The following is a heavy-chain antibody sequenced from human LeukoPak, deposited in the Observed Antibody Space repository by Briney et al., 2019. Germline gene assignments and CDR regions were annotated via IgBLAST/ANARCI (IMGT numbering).Heavy chain of an antibody. Sequence: PGGSLRLSCAASGFTFSSYWMSWVRQAPGKGLVWVSRINSAGSSTSYADSVKGRFTISRDNAKNTLYLQMNSLRAEDTAVYYCARGIYGGNSPTDYWGQGTLVTVSS. CDR3: ARGIYGGNSPTDY. V-gene: IGHV3-74*01. CDR2: INSAGSST. D-gene: IGHD4-23*01. J-gene: IGHJ4*02. CDR1: GFTFSSYW.